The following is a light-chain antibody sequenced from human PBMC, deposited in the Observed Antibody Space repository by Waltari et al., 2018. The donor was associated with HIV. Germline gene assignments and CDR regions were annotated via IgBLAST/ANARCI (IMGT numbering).Light chain of an antibody. J-gene: IGLJ1*01. Sequence: QSVLTQPPSVSGAPGQRVTISCTGRTSNLGAGYTVSWYRPLPGTAPKLLIYSNTNRPSGVPDRFAGTKSGPSASHAITGLQADDEADYYCQSYDSSLSGYVFGTGTKVTVL. CDR2: SNT. V-gene: IGLV1-40*01. CDR1: TSNLGAGYT. CDR3: QSYDSSLSGYV.